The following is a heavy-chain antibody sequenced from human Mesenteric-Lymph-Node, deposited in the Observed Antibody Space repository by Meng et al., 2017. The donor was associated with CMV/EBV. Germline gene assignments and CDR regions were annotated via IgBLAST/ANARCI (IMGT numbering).Heavy chain of an antibody. Sequence: ASVKVSCKTSGYSFTTYYMHWVRQAPGQGLEWMGIINPVGGSTRNAQKFQGRVTMTSDTSTSTMYMELSSLRAEDTAVYYCARASSIRSPFDYWGQGTLVT. CDR3: ARASSIRSPFDY. D-gene: IGHD2-21*01. J-gene: IGHJ4*02. V-gene: IGHV1-46*01. CDR2: INPVGGST. CDR1: GYSFTTYY.